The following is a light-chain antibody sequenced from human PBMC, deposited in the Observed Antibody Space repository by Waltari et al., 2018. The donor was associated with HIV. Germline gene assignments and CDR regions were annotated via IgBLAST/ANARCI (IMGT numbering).Light chain of an antibody. J-gene: IGKJ1*01. Sequence: DIQMTQSPSTLSASVGDRVNIPCRASQSISSWLAWYQQKPGKAPKLLIYKASSLESGVPSRFSGSGSGTEFTLTISSLQPDDFATYYCQQYNSYSGTFGQGTKVEIK. CDR1: QSISSW. CDR3: QQYNSYSGT. CDR2: KAS. V-gene: IGKV1-5*03.